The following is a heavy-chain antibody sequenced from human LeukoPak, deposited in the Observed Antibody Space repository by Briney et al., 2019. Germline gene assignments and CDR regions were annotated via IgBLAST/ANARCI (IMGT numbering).Heavy chain of an antibody. CDR3: TTDRQLWLYRDY. D-gene: IGHD5-18*01. Sequence: PGGSLRLSCAASGLTFSNAWMSWVRQAPGKGLEWVGRIKSKTDGGTTDYAAPVKGRFTISRDDSKNTLYLQMNSLKTEDTAVYYCTTDRQLWLYRDYWGQGTLVTVSS. CDR1: GLTFSNAW. V-gene: IGHV3-15*01. CDR2: IKSKTDGGTT. J-gene: IGHJ4*02.